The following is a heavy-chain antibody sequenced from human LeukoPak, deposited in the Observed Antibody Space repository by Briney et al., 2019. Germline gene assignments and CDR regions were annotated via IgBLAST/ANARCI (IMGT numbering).Heavy chain of an antibody. D-gene: IGHD2-15*01. V-gene: IGHV1-69*04. CDR2: IIPIFGIA. Sequence: GASVKVSCKASGGTFSSYAISWVRQAPGQGLEWMGRIIPIFGIANHAQKFQGRVTITADKSTSTAYMELSSLRSEDTAVYYCARGYCSGGSCYSGDYWGQGTLVTVSS. J-gene: IGHJ4*02. CDR3: ARGYCSGGSCYSGDY. CDR1: GGTFSSYA.